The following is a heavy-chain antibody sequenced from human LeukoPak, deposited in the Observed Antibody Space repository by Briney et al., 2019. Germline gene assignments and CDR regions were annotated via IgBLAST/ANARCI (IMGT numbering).Heavy chain of an antibody. V-gene: IGHV3-66*01. D-gene: IGHD2-21*01. CDR1: GFTVSSNY. J-gene: IGHJ1*01. Sequence: PGGSLRLSCAASGFTVSSNYMSWVRQAPGKGLEWVSVIYSGGSTYYADSVKGRFTISRDNAKNSLYLQMNSLRAEDTAVYYCARELLVYFQHWGQGTLVTVSS. CDR2: IYSGGST. CDR3: ARELLVYFQH.